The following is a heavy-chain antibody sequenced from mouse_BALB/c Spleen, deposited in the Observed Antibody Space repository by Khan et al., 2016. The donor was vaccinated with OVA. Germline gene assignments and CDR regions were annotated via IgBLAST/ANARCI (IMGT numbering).Heavy chain of an antibody. V-gene: IGHV2-5*01. CDR3: AKKITTVDYYAMDY. Sequence: QMQLKESGPGLVQPSQSLSITCTVSGFSLTSYGVHWVRQSPGKGLEWLGVIWRGGSTDYNAAFMSRLSITKDNSKSQVFFKMNSLQADDTAIYYCAKKITTVDYYAMDYWGQGTSVTVSS. J-gene: IGHJ4*01. D-gene: IGHD1-1*01. CDR1: GFSLTSYG. CDR2: IWRGGST.